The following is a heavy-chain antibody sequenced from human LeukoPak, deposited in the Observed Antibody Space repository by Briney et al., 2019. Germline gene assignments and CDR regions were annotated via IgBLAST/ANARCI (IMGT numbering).Heavy chain of an antibody. D-gene: IGHD3-10*01. CDR1: GYSISSGYY. V-gene: IGHV4-38-2*02. Sequence: PSETLSLTCTVSGYSISSGYYWGWIRQPPGKGLEWIGSIYHSGSTYYNPSLKSRVTISVDTSKNQFSLKLSSVTAADTAVYYCARVLERNLQWFGESHSDAFDIWGQGTMVTVSS. CDR2: IYHSGST. J-gene: IGHJ3*02. CDR3: ARVLERNLQWFGESHSDAFDI.